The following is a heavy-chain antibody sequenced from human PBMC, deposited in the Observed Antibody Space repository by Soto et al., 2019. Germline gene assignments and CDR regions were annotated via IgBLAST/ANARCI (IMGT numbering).Heavy chain of an antibody. Sequence: SGPTLVKPTQTLTLTCTFSGFSLSTSGMCVSWIRQPPGKALEWLARIDWDDDKYYSTSLKTRVTISKDTSKNQVVLTMTNMDPVDTATYYCARVNWNLSLEIDYWGQGTLVTVSS. CDR3: ARVNWNLSLEIDY. CDR1: GFSLSTSGMC. D-gene: IGHD1-20*01. J-gene: IGHJ4*02. CDR2: IDWDDDK. V-gene: IGHV2-70*11.